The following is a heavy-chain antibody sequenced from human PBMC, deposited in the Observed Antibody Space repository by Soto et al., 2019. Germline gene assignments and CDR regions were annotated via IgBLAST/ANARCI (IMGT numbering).Heavy chain of an antibody. CDR1: GGSIRTSTYS. D-gene: IGHD3-3*01. J-gene: IGHJ5*02. Sequence: SETLSLTCTVSGGSIRTSTYSWGWIRQPPGKGLDWIGTIYYSGSTNYNPSLQSRVTISVDTSRNQFSLKLNSLTASDTALYYCARRWTLTPFDLWGQGTLLTVSS. CDR2: IYYSGST. CDR3: ARRWTLTPFDL. V-gene: IGHV4-39*01.